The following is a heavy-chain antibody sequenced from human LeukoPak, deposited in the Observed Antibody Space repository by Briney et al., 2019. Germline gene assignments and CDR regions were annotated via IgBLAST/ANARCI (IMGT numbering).Heavy chain of an antibody. CDR1: GFAFSSYW. D-gene: IGHD2-2*02. CDR3: ARFVVVPAAIRYFDY. V-gene: IGHV3-7*01. J-gene: IGHJ4*02. CDR2: IKQDGSEK. Sequence: GGSLRLSCAASGFAFSSYWMNWVRQAPGKGLEWVANIKQDGSEKYYVDSVKGRFTISRDNAKNSLYLQMNSLRAEDTAVYYCARFVVVPAAIRYFDYWGQGTLVTVSS.